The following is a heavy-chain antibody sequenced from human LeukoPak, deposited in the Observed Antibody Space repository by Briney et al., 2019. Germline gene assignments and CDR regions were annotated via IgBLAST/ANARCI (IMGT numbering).Heavy chain of an antibody. V-gene: IGHV3-30*18. CDR1: GFTFSSYG. CDR3: AKDRMVRGRLYYYGMDV. D-gene: IGHD3-10*01. CDR2: ISYDGSNK. Sequence: PGGSLRLSCAASGFTFSSYGMHWVRQAPGKGLEWVAVISYDGSNKYYADSVKGRFTISRDNSKNTLYLQMNSPRAEDTAVYYCAKDRMVRGRLYYYGMDVWGQGTTVTVSS. J-gene: IGHJ6*02.